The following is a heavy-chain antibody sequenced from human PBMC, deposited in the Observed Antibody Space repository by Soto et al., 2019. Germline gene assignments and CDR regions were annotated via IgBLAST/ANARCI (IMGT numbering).Heavy chain of an antibody. D-gene: IGHD3-22*01. J-gene: IGHJ6*02. CDR2: IRSKAYGGTT. Sequence: PGGSLRLSCTASGFTFGYYAMSWVRQAPGKGLEWVGFIRSKAYGGTTEYAASVKGRFTISRDDSKSIAYLQMNSLKTEDTAVYYGTRELAYYYDSSGYYQDYYYYGMDVWGQGTTVTVSS. V-gene: IGHV3-49*04. CDR3: TRELAYYYDSSGYYQDYYYYGMDV. CDR1: GFTFGYYA.